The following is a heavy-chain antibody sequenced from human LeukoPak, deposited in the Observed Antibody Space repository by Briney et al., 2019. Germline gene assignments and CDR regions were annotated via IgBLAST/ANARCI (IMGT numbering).Heavy chain of an antibody. CDR3: ARDSHKLELRENWFGP. Sequence: ASVKVSCKASGYTFTSYAMNWVRQAPGQGLEWMGWINTNTGNPTYAQGFTGRFVFSLDTSVSTAYLQISSLKAEDTAVYYCARDSHKLELRENWFGPWGQGTLVTVSS. J-gene: IGHJ5*02. V-gene: IGHV7-4-1*02. CDR1: GYTFTSYA. D-gene: IGHD1-7*01. CDR2: INTNTGNP.